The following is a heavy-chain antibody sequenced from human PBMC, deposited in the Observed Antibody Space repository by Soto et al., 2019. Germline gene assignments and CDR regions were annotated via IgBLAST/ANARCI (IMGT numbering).Heavy chain of an antibody. Sequence: SETLSLTCTFSGGSFRSYYWNLIRQAPGKGLEWIGYIFYSGSTNYNPSVRGRVTMSADTSKNQFSLKLSSVTAADTAVYYCARSYDFLSGYYSNFDYWGQGTPVTVSS. CDR3: ARSYDFLSGYYSNFDY. CDR1: GGSFRSYY. J-gene: IGHJ4*02. V-gene: IGHV4-59*01. D-gene: IGHD3-3*01. CDR2: IFYSGST.